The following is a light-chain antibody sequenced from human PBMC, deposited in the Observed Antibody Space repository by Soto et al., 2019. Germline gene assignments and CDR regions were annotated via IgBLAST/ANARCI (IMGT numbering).Light chain of an antibody. CDR1: TGAVTSGLH. CDR2: DTN. V-gene: IGLV7-46*01. J-gene: IGLJ2*01. Sequence: QAVVTQEPSLTVSPGGTVTLTCAASTGAVTSGLHPYWFQQKPGQDPRTLIYDTNNQHSWTPARFSGSLLGGTAALTLSGAQSEDEAEYYCWLSYIGVVVFGGGTKVTVL. CDR3: WLSYIGVVV.